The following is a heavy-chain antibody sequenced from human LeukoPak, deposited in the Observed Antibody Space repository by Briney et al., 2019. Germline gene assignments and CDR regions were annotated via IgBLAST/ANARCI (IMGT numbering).Heavy chain of an antibody. V-gene: IGHV3-23*01. J-gene: IGHJ6*02. D-gene: IGHD6-19*01. CDR1: GFTFSSYA. CDR3: AKRYSSGWQREGYYGMDV. CDR2: ISGSGGST. Sequence: GGSLRLSCAASGFTFSSYAMSWVRQAPGKGLEWVSAISGSGGSTYYADSVKGRFTISRDNSKNTLYLQMNSLRAEDTAVYYCAKRYSSGWQREGYYGMDVWGQGTTVTVSS.